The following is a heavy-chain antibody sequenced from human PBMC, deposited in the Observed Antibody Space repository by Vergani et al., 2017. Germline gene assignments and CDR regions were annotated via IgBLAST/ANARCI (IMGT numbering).Heavy chain of an antibody. CDR3: AKDIQLWSHTFDY. CDR2: ISWNSGSI. V-gene: IGHV3-9*01. CDR1: GFTFDDYA. Sequence: EVQLVESGGGLVQPGRSLRLSCAASGFTFDDYAMHWVRQAPGKGLEWVSGISWNSGSIGYADSVKGRFTISRDNAKNSLYLQMNSLRAEDTALYYCAKDIQLWSHTFDYGGREPWSPSPQ. D-gene: IGHD5-18*01. J-gene: IGHJ4*02.